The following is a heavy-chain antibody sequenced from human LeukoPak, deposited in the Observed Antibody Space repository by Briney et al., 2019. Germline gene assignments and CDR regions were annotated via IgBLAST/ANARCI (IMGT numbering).Heavy chain of an antibody. Sequence: QTGGSLRLSCAPSGFTFSSYWMNWARQAPGEGLEWVASINQNGNVNYYVSSVKGRFTISRDNAKNSLYLQMSNLRAEDTAVYFCARGGGLDVWGQGATVTVSS. V-gene: IGHV3-7*03. CDR2: INQNGNVN. CDR3: ARGGGLDV. J-gene: IGHJ6*02. CDR1: GFTFSSYW. D-gene: IGHD3-16*01.